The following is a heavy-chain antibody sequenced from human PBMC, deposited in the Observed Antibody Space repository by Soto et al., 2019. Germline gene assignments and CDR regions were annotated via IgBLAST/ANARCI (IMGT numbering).Heavy chain of an antibody. CDR1: GFTFTSSA. D-gene: IGHD3-10*01. J-gene: IGHJ5*02. V-gene: IGHV1-58*01. CDR2: IVVGSGNT. Sequence: GASVKVSCKASGFTFTSSAVQWVRQARGQRLEWIGWIVVGSGNTNYAQKFQERVTITRDMSTSTAYMELSSLRSEDTAVYYCAAAGQSMVRGVNWFDPWGQGTLVTVSS. CDR3: AAAGQSMVRGVNWFDP.